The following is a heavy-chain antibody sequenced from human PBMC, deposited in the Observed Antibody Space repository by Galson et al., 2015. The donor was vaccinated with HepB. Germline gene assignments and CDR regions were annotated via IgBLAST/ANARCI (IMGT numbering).Heavy chain of an antibody. D-gene: IGHD3-16*01. CDR2: INRDGSKT. V-gene: IGHV3-74*01. CDR1: GFTFRTSW. Sequence: SLRLSCAASGFTFRTSWMHWVRQTPGKGLVWVSWINRDGSKTGYADSVKGRFTISRDNAKNTQYLQMNSLRVEDTAVYYCVRDGAYGMGVWGQGTTVTVSS. CDR3: VRDGAYGMGV. J-gene: IGHJ6*02.